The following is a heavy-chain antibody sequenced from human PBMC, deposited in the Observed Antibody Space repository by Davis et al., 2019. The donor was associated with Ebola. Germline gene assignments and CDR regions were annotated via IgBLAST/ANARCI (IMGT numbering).Heavy chain of an antibody. V-gene: IGHV3-43*02. CDR2: ISGDGGST. Sequence: GESLKISCAASGFTFDDYAMHWVRQAPGKGLEWVSLISGDGGSTYYADSVKGRFTISRDNSKNSLYLQMNSLRTEDTALYYCAKDIGIAAAGDLLYYYYGMDVWGQGTTVTVSS. J-gene: IGHJ6*02. D-gene: IGHD6-13*01. CDR1: GFTFDDYA. CDR3: AKDIGIAAAGDLLYYYYGMDV.